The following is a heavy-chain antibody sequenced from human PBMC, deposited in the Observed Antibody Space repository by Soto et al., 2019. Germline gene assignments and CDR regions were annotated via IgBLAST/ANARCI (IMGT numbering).Heavy chain of an antibody. Sequence: ASVKVSCKASGDSFSKYTVNWVRQAPRQGLEWMGGIIPRFGTPNFAPTLQGRVTITADQSMNTVYMELSSLRSEDTALYYCARGRGLYNSGRSQLDSWGQGTLVTVSS. J-gene: IGHJ4*02. V-gene: IGHV1-69*13. CDR2: IIPRFGTP. CDR3: ARGRGLYNSGRSQLDS. D-gene: IGHD1-1*01. CDR1: GDSFSKYT.